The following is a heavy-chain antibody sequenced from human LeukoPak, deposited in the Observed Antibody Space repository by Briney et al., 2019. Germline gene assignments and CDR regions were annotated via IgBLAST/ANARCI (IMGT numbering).Heavy chain of an antibody. V-gene: IGHV3-23*01. CDR1: GFTLASYA. Sequence: GGSLRPSCAPSGFTLASYAMTWVRQLPGKGLEWVSSIIGSGDSTYYSDSVQGRFTISRDNSKNTLYLQMNSLRAEDTAVYYCAKDPSDSGSYPDYWGQGTLVTVSS. J-gene: IGHJ4*02. D-gene: IGHD1-26*01. CDR2: IIGSGDST. CDR3: AKDPSDSGSYPDY.